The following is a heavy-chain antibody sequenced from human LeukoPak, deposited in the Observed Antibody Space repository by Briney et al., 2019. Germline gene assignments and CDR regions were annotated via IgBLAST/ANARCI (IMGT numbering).Heavy chain of an antibody. J-gene: IGHJ4*02. CDR2: IYSSGST. V-gene: IGHV4-4*07. CDR1: GGSISGYL. D-gene: IGHD3-10*01. CDR3: ARGYGSGSYPSDY. Sequence: PSETLSLTCAVSGGSISGYLTWIRQPAGKGLEWIGRIYSSGSTNYNPSLKSRVTMSVDTPKNQFSLNLSSVTAADTAVYYCARGYGSGSYPSDYWGQGTLVTVSS.